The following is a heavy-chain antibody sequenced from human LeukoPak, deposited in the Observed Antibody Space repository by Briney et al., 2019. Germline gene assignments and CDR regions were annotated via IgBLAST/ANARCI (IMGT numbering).Heavy chain of an antibody. J-gene: IGHJ3*02. V-gene: IGHV3-9*01. Sequence: ALRLSCAASGFTFDDYAMHWVRQAPGEGLEWVSGISWNSGSIGYADSVKGRFTISRDNAKNSLYLQMNSLRAEDTALYYCAKDNQWLVFGAFDIWGQGTMVTVSS. CDR3: AKDNQWLVFGAFDI. CDR2: ISWNSGSI. CDR1: GFTFDDYA. D-gene: IGHD6-19*01.